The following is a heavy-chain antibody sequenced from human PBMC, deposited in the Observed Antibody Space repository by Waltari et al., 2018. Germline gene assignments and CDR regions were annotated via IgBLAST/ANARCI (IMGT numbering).Heavy chain of an antibody. CDR2: IYYGGNT. CDR3: ARPVGGYSGYDSWFFDL. V-gene: IGHV4-39*01. J-gene: IGHJ2*01. CDR1: GGSINSLHYH. D-gene: IGHD5-12*01. Sequence: QLQLQESGPGLVKPSETLSLTCTVSGGSINSLHYHWGWIRQPPGKGLEWIGSIYYGGNTYYNPSLQSRVTISVDTSKNQFSLSLSSVTAADTAVYYCARPVGGYSGYDSWFFDLWGRGTLVTVSS.